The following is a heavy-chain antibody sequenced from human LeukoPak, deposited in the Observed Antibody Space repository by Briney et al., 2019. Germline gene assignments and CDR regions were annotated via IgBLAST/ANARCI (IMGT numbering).Heavy chain of an antibody. CDR2: IYSGGST. J-gene: IGHJ3*02. CDR3: ARGPGSSGYNGGFYN. CDR1: GFAVSSNY. D-gene: IGHD3-22*01. V-gene: IGHV3-53*01. Sequence: PGGSLRLSCAASGFAVSSNYMSWVRQAPGKGLEWVSVIYSGGSTYYADSVKGRFTISRDNSKNTLDLQMNSLRAEDTAVYYWARGPGSSGYNGGFYNWGQGTKVTVS.